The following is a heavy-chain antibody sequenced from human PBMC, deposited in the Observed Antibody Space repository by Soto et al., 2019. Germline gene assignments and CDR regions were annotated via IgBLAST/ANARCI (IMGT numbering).Heavy chain of an antibody. D-gene: IGHD5-12*01. Sequence: GSLRLSCAASGFTFSSYAMSWVRQAPGKGLEWVPAISGSGGSTYYADSVKGRFTISRDNSKNTLYLQMNSLRAEDTAVYYCAKVFVDIVATWSYWGQGTQVTVSS. V-gene: IGHV3-23*01. J-gene: IGHJ4*02. CDR1: GFTFSSYA. CDR2: ISGSGGST. CDR3: AKVFVDIVATWSY.